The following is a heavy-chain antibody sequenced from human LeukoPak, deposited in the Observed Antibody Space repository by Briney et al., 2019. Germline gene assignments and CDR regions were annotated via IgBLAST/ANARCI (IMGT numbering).Heavy chain of an antibody. CDR1: HYSITSGYY. CDR3: ARLKGYSSGWYPSYYFDY. V-gene: IGHV4-38-2*02. D-gene: IGHD6-19*01. Sequence: PSETLSLTCIVSHYSITSGYYWGWIRQPPGRGLEWIGNIYHSGTTYYHPSLNGRATLLVDTSKNQLSLKINSVTAADTAVYYCARLKGYSSGWYPSYYFDYWGQGTLVTVSS. CDR2: IYHSGTT. J-gene: IGHJ4*02.